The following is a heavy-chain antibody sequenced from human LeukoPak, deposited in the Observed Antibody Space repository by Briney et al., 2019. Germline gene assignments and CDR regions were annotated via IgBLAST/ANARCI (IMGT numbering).Heavy chain of an antibody. D-gene: IGHD2-2*02. V-gene: IGHV4-34*01. CDR3: ARRTGFYQLLYDY. CDR2: INHSGST. Sequence: SETLSLTCAVYGGSFSGYYWSWIRQPPGKGLEWIGEINHSGSTNYNPSLKSRVTISVDTSKNQLSLKLSSVTAADTAVYYCARRTGFYQLLYDYWGQGTLVTVSS. CDR1: GGSFSGYY. J-gene: IGHJ4*02.